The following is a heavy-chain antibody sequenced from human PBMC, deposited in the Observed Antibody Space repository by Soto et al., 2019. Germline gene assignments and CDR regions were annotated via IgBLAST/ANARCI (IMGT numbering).Heavy chain of an antibody. CDR2: ISSSSSYI. Sequence: GGSLRLSCAASGFTFSSYAMSWVRQAPGKGLEWVSSISSSSSYIYYADSVKGRFTISRDNAKNSLYLQMNSLRAEDTAVYYCARGAHSSGWDDAFDIWGQGTMVTVSS. V-gene: IGHV3-21*01. CDR1: GFTFSSYA. D-gene: IGHD6-19*01. J-gene: IGHJ3*02. CDR3: ARGAHSSGWDDAFDI.